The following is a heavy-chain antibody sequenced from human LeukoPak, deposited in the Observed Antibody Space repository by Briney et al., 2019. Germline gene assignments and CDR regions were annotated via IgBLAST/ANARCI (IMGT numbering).Heavy chain of an antibody. CDR2: IYTSXST. J-gene: IGHJ3*02. CDR3: ARQLNRYYDSSGYPKYDAFDI. Sequence: RQXXXKGXEWXGYIYTSXSTNYNPSLKSRVTISVDTSKNQFSLKLSSVTAADTAVYYCARQLNRYYDSSGYPKYDAFDIWGQGTMVTVSS. V-gene: IGHV4-4*09. D-gene: IGHD3-22*01.